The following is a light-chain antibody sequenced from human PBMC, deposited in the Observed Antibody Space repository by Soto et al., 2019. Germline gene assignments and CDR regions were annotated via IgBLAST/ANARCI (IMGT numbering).Light chain of an antibody. J-gene: IGKJ1*01. Sequence: DIQMTQSPSSLSASVGQRVTITCRASQTIYNYLNWYHQIPGKAPKLLIYAASTLHSGVPSRFSGGGFGTDFTLTLHTLHPEDSGSYYCQQAYTSPTFGQGTKVDI. CDR2: AAS. CDR3: QQAYTSPT. V-gene: IGKV1-39*01. CDR1: QTIYNY.